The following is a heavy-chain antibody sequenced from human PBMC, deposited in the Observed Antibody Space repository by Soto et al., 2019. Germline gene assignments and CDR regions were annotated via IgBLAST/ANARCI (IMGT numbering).Heavy chain of an antibody. D-gene: IGHD5-18*01. CDR1: GXTFSSYW. Sequence: GSLRLCCAASGXTFSSYWMHWVRRAPGRGPEWVAVIWYDGSNKYYADSVKRRLTISRDNSKNTMYLQMNSLRDEDTAVYYCARDPIQLWLRRSYGMDVWGQATTVTVSS. V-gene: IGHV3-33*01. CDR2: IWYDGSNK. J-gene: IGHJ6*02. CDR3: ARDPIQLWLRRSYGMDV.